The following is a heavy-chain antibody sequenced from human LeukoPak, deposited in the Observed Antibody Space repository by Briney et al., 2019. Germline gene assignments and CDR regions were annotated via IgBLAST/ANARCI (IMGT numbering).Heavy chain of an antibody. D-gene: IGHD5-12*01. J-gene: IGHJ6*03. Sequence: ETLSLTCAVYGGSFSGYYWSWIRQPPGKGLEWIGEINHSGSTNYNPSLKSRVTISVDTSKNQFSLKLSSVTAADTAVYYCARVAGGYDIYYYYYYMDVWGKGTTVTVSS. CDR1: GGSFSGYY. CDR2: INHSGST. CDR3: ARVAGGYDIYYYYYYMDV. V-gene: IGHV4-34*01.